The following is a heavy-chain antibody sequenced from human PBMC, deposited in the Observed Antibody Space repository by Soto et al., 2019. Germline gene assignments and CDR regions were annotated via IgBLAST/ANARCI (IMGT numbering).Heavy chain of an antibody. CDR3: AKDNSGSYFPYNWFDP. V-gene: IGHV3-23*01. Sequence: EVQLLESGGGLVQPGGSLRLSCAASGFTFSSYAMSWVRQAPGKGLEWVSAISVSGGNIYYADSVKGRFTISRDQSKNTLYLQMNSLRAEDTAVYYCAKDNSGSYFPYNWFDPWGQGTLVTVSS. J-gene: IGHJ5*02. CDR2: ISVSGGNI. CDR1: GFTFSSYA. D-gene: IGHD1-26*01.